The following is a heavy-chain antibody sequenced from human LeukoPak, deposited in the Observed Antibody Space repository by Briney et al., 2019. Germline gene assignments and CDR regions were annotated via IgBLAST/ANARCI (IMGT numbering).Heavy chain of an antibody. D-gene: IGHD3-22*01. CDR1: GFTFSSYA. CDR3: ASAYYYDSSGHQTFDY. V-gene: IGHV3-23*01. Sequence: PGGSLRLSCAASGFTFSSYAMSWVRQAPGKGLEWVSAISGSGGSTYYADSVKGRFTISRDNAKNPLYLQMNSLRAEDTAVYYCASAYYYDSSGHQTFDYWGQGTLVTVSS. J-gene: IGHJ4*02. CDR2: ISGSGGST.